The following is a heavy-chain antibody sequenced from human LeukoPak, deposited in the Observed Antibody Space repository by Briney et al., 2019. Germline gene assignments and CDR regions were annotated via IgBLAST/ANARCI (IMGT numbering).Heavy chain of an antibody. Sequence: GGSLRLSCAASGFTFSSYSMNWVRQAPGKGLEWVSYISSSSSTIYYADSVKGRFTISRDNSKNTLYLQMNSLRAEDTAVYYCARVWVTFDYWGQGTLVTVSS. CDR1: GFTFSSYS. D-gene: IGHD4-23*01. J-gene: IGHJ4*02. CDR2: ISSSSSTI. CDR3: ARVWVTFDY. V-gene: IGHV3-48*01.